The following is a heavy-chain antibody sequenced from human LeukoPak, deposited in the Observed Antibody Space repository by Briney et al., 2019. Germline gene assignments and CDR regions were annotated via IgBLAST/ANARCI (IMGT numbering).Heavy chain of an antibody. J-gene: IGHJ4*02. CDR3: ARDLLEDYYDSRGYFDY. CDR2: INPNSGGT. Sequence: ASVKVSCKASGYTFTGYYMHWVRQAPGQGLEWMGRINPNSGGTNYAQKFQGRVTMTRDTSISTAYMELSRLRSDDTAVYYCARDLLEDYYDSRGYFDYWGQGTLVTVSS. D-gene: IGHD3-22*01. CDR1: GYTFTGYY. V-gene: IGHV1-2*06.